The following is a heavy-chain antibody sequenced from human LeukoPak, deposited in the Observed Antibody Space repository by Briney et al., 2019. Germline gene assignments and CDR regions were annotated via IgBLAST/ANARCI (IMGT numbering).Heavy chain of an antibody. D-gene: IGHD6-6*01. CDR3: AREDSSSLPDY. J-gene: IGHJ4*02. V-gene: IGHV3-66*01. Sequence: GGSLRLSCAASGFTVSSNYMSWVRQAPGKGLEWVSVIYSGGSTYYADSVKGRFTISRDNSKNTLFLQMNSLGAEDTAVYYCAREDSSSLPDYWGQGTLVTVSS. CDR2: IYSGGST. CDR1: GFTVSSNY.